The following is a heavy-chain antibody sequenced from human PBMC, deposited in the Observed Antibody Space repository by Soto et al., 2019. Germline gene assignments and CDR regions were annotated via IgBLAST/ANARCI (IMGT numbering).Heavy chain of an antibody. V-gene: IGHV4-31*01. Sequence: QVQLQESGPGLVKPSQTLSLTCTVSGGSISSGGYYWSWIRQHPGKGLEWIGYIYYSGSTYYNPSLKSLVTISVDTYKNQFSLRLIYVSVADTAVYYCARVVDMALEGYYFDYWGQGTLVTVSS. CDR1: GGSISSGGYY. CDR3: ARVVDMALEGYYFDY. CDR2: IYYSGST. J-gene: IGHJ4*02. D-gene: IGHD1-1*01.